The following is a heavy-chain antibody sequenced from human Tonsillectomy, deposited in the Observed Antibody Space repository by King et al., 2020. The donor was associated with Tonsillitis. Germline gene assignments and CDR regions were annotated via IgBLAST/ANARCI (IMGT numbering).Heavy chain of an antibody. CDR2: ISSSSSYI. CDR1: GFTFSSYS. D-gene: IGHD2-2*01. V-gene: IGHV3-21*06. CDR3: ARDQHCSSASCLGNGMDV. J-gene: IGHJ6*02. Sequence: LVQSGGGLVKPGGSLRLSCAASGFTFSSYSMNWVRQAPGRGLEWVSSISSSSSYIFYADSVKGRFTISRDNAKNSLYLQMNSLRAEDTAVYYCARDQHCSSASCLGNGMDVWGQGTTVTVSS.